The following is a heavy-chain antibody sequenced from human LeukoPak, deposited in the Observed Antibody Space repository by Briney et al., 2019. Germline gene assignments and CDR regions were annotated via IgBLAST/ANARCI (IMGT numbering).Heavy chain of an antibody. Sequence: ASVKVSCKASGYTFTGYYMHWVRQAPGQGLEWMGWISAYNGNTKYAQKLQDRVILTTDTSTSTAYMELRTLTSDDTAVYYCARWRVSANWFDPWGQGTLVTVSS. J-gene: IGHJ5*02. CDR2: ISAYNGNT. CDR3: ARWRVSANWFDP. CDR1: GYTFTGYY. V-gene: IGHV1-18*04. D-gene: IGHD6-13*01.